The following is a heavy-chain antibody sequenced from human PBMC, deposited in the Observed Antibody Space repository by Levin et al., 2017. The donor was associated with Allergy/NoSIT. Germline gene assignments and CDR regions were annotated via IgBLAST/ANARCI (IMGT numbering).Heavy chain of an antibody. D-gene: IGHD5-12*01. J-gene: IGHJ3*02. CDR2: ISCYNGNA. CDR3: ARDLDEWLRLNPIVGSTHDAFDI. CDR1: GYTFTNYG. V-gene: IGHV1-18*01. Sequence: ASVKVSCKASGYTFTNYGISWVRQAPGQGLEWMGWISCYNGNAISAQKLQGRVIMTTDTSTSTAYMELRSLRSDDTAVYYCARDLDEWLRLNPIVGSTHDAFDIWGPGTMVTVSS.